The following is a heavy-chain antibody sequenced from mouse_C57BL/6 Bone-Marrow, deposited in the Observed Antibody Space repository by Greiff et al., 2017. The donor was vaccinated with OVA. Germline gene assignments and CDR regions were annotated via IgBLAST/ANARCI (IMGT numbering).Heavy chain of an antibody. V-gene: IGHV1-55*01. CDR1: GYTFTSYW. D-gene: IGHD1-1*02. CDR2: IYPGSGST. Sequence: QVQLQQSGAELVKPGASVKMSCKASGYTFTSYWITWVKQRPGQGLKWIGDIYPGSGSTNYNEKFKSKATLTVDTSSSTAYMQLSSLTSEDSAVYYCARRWDYFDYWGQGTTLTVSS. J-gene: IGHJ2*01. CDR3: ARRWDYFDY.